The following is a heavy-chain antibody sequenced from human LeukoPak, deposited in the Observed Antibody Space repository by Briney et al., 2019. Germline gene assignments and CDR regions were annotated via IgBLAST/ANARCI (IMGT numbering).Heavy chain of an antibody. CDR3: ARDTGWRYYDSSGSYYFDY. CDR1: GYTFTDYY. J-gene: IGHJ4*02. Sequence: ASVKVSCKASGYTFTDYYMHWVRQAPGQGLEWMGWINPNSGGTNYAQKFQGRVTMTRDKSISTAYMELYSLRSDDTAVYYCARDTGWRYYDSSGSYYFDYWGQGTLVTVSS. V-gene: IGHV1-2*02. CDR2: INPNSGGT. D-gene: IGHD3-22*01.